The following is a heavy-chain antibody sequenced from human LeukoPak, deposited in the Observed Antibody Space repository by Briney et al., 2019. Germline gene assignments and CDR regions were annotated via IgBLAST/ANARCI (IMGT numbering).Heavy chain of an antibody. J-gene: IGHJ5*02. CDR1: GYTFTSYG. CDR2: ISAYNGNT. V-gene: IGHV1-18*01. Sequence: ASVKASCKASGYTFTSYGISWVRQAPGQGLEWMGWISAYNGNTNYAQKLQGRVTMTTDTSTSTAYMELRSLRSDDTAVYYCARSPMWTITMVRGVSNWFDPWGQGTLVTVSS. D-gene: IGHD3-10*01. CDR3: ARSPMWTITMVRGVSNWFDP.